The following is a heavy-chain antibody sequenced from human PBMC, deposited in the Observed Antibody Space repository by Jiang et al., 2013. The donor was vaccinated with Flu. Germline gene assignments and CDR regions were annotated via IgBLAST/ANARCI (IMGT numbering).Heavy chain of an antibody. CDR3: ARHNTPRLESDGFDP. CDR2: IYPDNSHT. Sequence: VQLVESGAEVKKSGESLKISCKASGYHFAGYWIGWVRQMPGRGLEWMGIIYPDNSHTKYSPSFQGQVTMSVDKSITTAYPQWNSLKASDTAIYYCARHNTPRLESDGFDPWGQGTQVHRLL. J-gene: IGHJ5*02. V-gene: IGHV5-51*01. D-gene: IGHD2-15*01. CDR1: GYHFAGYW.